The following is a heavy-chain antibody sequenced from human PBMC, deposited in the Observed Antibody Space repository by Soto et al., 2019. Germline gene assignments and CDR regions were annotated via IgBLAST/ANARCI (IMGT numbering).Heavy chain of an antibody. D-gene: IGHD6-19*01. Sequence: GSSVKVSCKVSGYRLTELAMHWVREAPGKGLVWMGGFDPEDGETIYAQKFQGRVTLTGDTSTDTDYMELSSLRFEDTAVYYCAMMYSSGPKGAGDIWGQGTM. CDR3: AMMYSSGPKGAGDI. V-gene: IGHV1-24*01. CDR2: FDPEDGET. J-gene: IGHJ3*02. CDR1: GYRLTELA.